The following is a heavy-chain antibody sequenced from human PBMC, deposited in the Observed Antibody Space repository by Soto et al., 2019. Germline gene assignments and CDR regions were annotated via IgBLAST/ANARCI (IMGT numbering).Heavy chain of an antibody. D-gene: IGHD3-10*01. CDR2: IKQDGSET. CDR1: VFFFSAYC. Sequence: GGSLRLSCASSVFFFSAYCMSCVRHSPGKWLEWVASIKQDGSETYYLDSVKGRFTFSRDNAKNSLDLQMSRLRAEDTAVYYCARAPEEFHTLSHNWFDPWGQGTPVTVS. CDR3: ARAPEEFHTLSHNWFDP. V-gene: IGHV3-7*01. J-gene: IGHJ5*02.